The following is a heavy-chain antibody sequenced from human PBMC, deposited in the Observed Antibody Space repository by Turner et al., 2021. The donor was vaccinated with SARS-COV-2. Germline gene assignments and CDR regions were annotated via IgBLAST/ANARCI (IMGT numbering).Heavy chain of an antibody. CDR1: GFTFITYA. CDR2: ISYYGNNK. J-gene: IGHJ4*02. V-gene: IGHV3-30*18. D-gene: IGHD3-10*01. Sequence: QVQLVESGGGVVQPGRSLRLSCAASGFTFITYAIHWVRQAPGKGLEWVALISYYGNNKYYADSVKGRFTISRDNSKNTLYLQMNSLRAEDTAVYYCAKVSWGYGSGSYPDYWGQGTLVTVSS. CDR3: AKVSWGYGSGSYPDY.